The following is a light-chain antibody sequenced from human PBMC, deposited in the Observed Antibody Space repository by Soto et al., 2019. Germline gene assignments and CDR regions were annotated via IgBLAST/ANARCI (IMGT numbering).Light chain of an antibody. J-gene: IGKJ1*01. CDR3: QQYNSYSWT. CDR1: QSISSW. Sequence: DIQMTQSASTLSASLGDRVTITCGASQSISSWLAWYQQKPGKAPKLLIYDASSLESGVPSRFSGSGSGTEFNLTISSLQTDDFATYDCQQYNSYSWTFGQGTKVDIK. CDR2: DAS. V-gene: IGKV1-5*01.